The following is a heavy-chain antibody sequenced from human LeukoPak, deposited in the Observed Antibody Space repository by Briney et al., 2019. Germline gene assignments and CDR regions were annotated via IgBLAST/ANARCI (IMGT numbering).Heavy chain of an antibody. D-gene: IGHD6-19*01. CDR2: IYTSGST. Sequence: SQTLSLTCTVSGGSISSGSYYWSWIRQPAGKGLEWIGRIYTSGSTNYNPSLKSRVTISVDTSKNQFSLKLSSVTAADTAVCYCARAVAGTGRFDYWGQGTLVTVSS. J-gene: IGHJ4*02. CDR3: ARAVAGTGRFDY. CDR1: GGSISSGSYY. V-gene: IGHV4-61*02.